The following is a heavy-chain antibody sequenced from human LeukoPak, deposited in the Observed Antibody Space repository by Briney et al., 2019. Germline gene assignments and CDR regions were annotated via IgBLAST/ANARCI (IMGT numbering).Heavy chain of an antibody. CDR2: MNPNSGNT. CDR1: GSTFTSYD. D-gene: IGHD4-17*01. CDR3: ARANNYGDHALAY. J-gene: IGHJ4*02. V-gene: IGHV1-8*01. Sequence: GASVKVSCKASGSTFTSYDINWVRQATGQGLEWMGWMNPNSGNTGYAQKFQGRVTMTRDTSISTAYLELSSLRSEDTAVYYCARANNYGDHALAYWGQGTLVTVSS.